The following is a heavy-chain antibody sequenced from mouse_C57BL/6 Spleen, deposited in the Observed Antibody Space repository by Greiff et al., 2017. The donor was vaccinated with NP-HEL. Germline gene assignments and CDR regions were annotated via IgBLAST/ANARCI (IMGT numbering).Heavy chain of an antibody. CDR3: ARDELGLFAY. J-gene: IGHJ3*01. CDR1: GFTFSDYG. D-gene: IGHD4-1*01. CDR2: ISSGSSTI. Sequence: EVNLVESGGGLVKPGGSLKLSCAASGFTFSDYGMHWVRQAPEKGLEWVAYISSGSSTIYYADTVKGRFTISRDNAKNTLFLQMTSLRSEDTAMYYCARDELGLFAYWGQGTLVTVSA. V-gene: IGHV5-17*01.